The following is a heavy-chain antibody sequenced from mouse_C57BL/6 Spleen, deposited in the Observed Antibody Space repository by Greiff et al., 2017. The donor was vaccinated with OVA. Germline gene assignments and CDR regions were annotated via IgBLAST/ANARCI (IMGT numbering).Heavy chain of an antibody. Sequence: EVQLQQSGTVLARPGASVKMSCKTSGYTFTSYWMHWVKQRPGQGLEWIGAIYPGNSDTSYNQKFKGKAKLTAVTSASTAYMELSSLTNEDSAVYYCTRWRGYYDYDHFDVWGTGTTVTVSS. D-gene: IGHD2-4*01. CDR2: IYPGNSDT. V-gene: IGHV1-5*01. CDR3: TRWRGYYDYDHFDV. CDR1: GYTFTSYW. J-gene: IGHJ1*03.